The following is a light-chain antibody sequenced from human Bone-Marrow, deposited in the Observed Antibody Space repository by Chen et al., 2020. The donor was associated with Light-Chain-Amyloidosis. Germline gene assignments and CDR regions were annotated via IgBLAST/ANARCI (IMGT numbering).Light chain of an antibody. CDR1: SGSIATNY. J-gene: IGLJ3*02. CDR2: EDE. Sequence: NLMLTQPHSGSESPGKTVIISCTRSSGSIATNYVQGYQQRPGSSPTTVIYEDEQRPSGVPDRFSGSIYRSSNSASLTISGLKTEDEADYYCQSYQGSSQGVFGGGTKLTVL. V-gene: IGLV6-57*01. CDR3: QSYQGSSQGV.